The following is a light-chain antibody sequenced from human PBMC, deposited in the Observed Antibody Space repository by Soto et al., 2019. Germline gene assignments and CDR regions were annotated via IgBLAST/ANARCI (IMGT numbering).Light chain of an antibody. CDR3: QQRSSWPGT. Sequence: EIVLTQSPATLSLSPGERATLSCRASQSVSSYLAWYQQKPGQAPRLLIYEASNRATGIPARFSGSGSGTDFTLTISSLEPEDFVVYYCQQRSSWPGTFGQGTKVEIK. J-gene: IGKJ1*01. CDR2: EAS. CDR1: QSVSSY. V-gene: IGKV3-11*01.